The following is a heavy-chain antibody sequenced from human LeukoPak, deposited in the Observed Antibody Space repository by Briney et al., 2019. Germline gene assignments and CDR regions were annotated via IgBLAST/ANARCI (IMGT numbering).Heavy chain of an antibody. J-gene: IGHJ4*02. CDR1: GLTFSAYL. D-gene: IGHD5-12*01. Sequence: GGSLRLSCAASGLTFSAYLMHCVRQAPGKGLVWVSRISSDGSTTTYADSVKGRFTISRDNAKNTLYLQMNSLRAEDTAVYYCARSSGYHYFDYWGQGTLVTVSS. CDR2: ISSDGSTT. V-gene: IGHV3-74*01. CDR3: ARSSGYHYFDY.